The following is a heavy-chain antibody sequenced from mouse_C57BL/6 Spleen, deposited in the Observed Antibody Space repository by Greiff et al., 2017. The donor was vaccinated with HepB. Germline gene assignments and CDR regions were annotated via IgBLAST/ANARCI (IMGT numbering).Heavy chain of an antibody. Sequence: VQLQQPGAELVKPGASVKLSCKASGYTFTSYWMQWVKQRPGQGLEWIGEIDPSDSYTNYNQKFKGKATLTVDTSSSTAYMQLSSLTSEDSAVYYCARGVTDPWFAYWGQGTLVTVSA. CDR1: GYTFTSYW. J-gene: IGHJ3*01. CDR3: ARGVTDPWFAY. D-gene: IGHD2-1*01. V-gene: IGHV1-50*01. CDR2: IDPSDSYT.